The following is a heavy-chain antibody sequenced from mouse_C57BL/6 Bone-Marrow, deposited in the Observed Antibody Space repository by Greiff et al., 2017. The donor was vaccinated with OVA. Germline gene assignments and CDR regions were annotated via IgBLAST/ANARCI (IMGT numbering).Heavy chain of an antibody. J-gene: IGHJ1*03. Sequence: EVQLVESGGGLVQSGRSLRLSCATSGFTFSDFYMEWVRQAPGKGLEWIAASRNKANDYTTEYSASVKGRFIVSRDTSQSILYLQMNALRAEDTAIYYCARTDDYGSQVPHWYFDVWGTGTTVTVSS. CDR2: SRNKANDYTT. CDR3: ARTDDYGSQVPHWYFDV. V-gene: IGHV7-1*01. D-gene: IGHD1-1*01. CDR1: GFTFSDFY.